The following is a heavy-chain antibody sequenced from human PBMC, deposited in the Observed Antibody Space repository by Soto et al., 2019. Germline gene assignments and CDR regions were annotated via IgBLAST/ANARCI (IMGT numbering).Heavy chain of an antibody. Sequence: GGSLRLSCAASGLIFSDVWMTWVRQAPGKGLEWVGRIKTKPDDGTIDYAAPVRGRFTISRDDSKNTLYLQMTSLTPDDTGVYYCTTSNLGVDYWGPGALVTVSS. CDR3: TTSNLGVDY. D-gene: IGHD3-16*01. CDR1: GLIFSDVW. J-gene: IGHJ4*02. V-gene: IGHV3-15*01. CDR2: IKTKPDDGTI.